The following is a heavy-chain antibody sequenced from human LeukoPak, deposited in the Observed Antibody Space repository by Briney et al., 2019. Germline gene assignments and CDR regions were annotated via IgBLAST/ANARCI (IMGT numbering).Heavy chain of an antibody. CDR1: GFTFSSYA. J-gene: IGHJ4*02. CDR3: GRDYSGSFAIDN. Sequence: PGGSLRLSCAASGFTFSSYAMSWVRQAPGKGLEWVSAISGSGGSTYYADSVKGRFTISRDSSKNTLYLQMNSLRAEDTALYYCGRDYSGSFAIDNWGQGTLVIVSS. D-gene: IGHD1-26*01. V-gene: IGHV3-23*01. CDR2: ISGSGGST.